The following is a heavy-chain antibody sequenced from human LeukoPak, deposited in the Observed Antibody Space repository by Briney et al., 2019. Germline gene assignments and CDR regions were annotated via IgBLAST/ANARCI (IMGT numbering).Heavy chain of an antibody. J-gene: IGHJ4*02. V-gene: IGHV3-74*01. CDR2: INSYGSST. CDR1: GFTFSSYW. D-gene: IGHD6-13*01. Sequence: GGSLRLSCAASGFTFSSYWMHWVRQAPGQGLVWVSRINSYGSSTNYADSVKGRFTISRDNAKNTLYLQMNSLRAEDTAVYYCARVDASSSSWFDYWGQGTLVTVSS. CDR3: ARVDASSSSWFDY.